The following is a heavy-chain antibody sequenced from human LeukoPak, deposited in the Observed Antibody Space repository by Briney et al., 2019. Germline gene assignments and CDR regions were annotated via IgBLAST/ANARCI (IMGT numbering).Heavy chain of an antibody. J-gene: IGHJ3*02. Sequence: GGSLRLSCAASGFTSSSYSMNWVRQAPGKGLEWVSSISGNSRYIYYADSVKGRFTISRDNAKNSLFLQMNSLGAEDTAVYYCAREDYALDMWGQGTMVTVSS. CDR1: GFTSSSYS. CDR3: AREDYALDM. V-gene: IGHV3-21*01. CDR2: ISGNSRYI.